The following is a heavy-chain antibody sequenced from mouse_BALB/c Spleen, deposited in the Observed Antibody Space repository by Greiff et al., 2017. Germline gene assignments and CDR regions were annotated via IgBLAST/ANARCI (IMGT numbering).Heavy chain of an antibody. CDR1: GFTFSSYA. J-gene: IGHJ1*01. V-gene: IGHV5-9-3*01. D-gene: IGHD1-1*01. Sequence: DVKLVESGGGLVKPGGSLKLSCAASGFTFSSYAMSWVRQTPEKRLEWVATISSGGSYTYYPDSVKGRFTISRDNAKNTLYLQMSSLRSEDTAMYYCARQGLTVVATDFDVWGAGTTVTVSS. CDR3: ARQGLTVVATDFDV. CDR2: ISSGGSYT.